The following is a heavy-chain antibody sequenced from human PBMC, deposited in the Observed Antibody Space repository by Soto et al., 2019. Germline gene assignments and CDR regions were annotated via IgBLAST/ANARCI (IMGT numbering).Heavy chain of an antibody. V-gene: IGHV4-30-4*01. J-gene: IGHJ4*02. D-gene: IGHD4-17*01. CDR3: ARTSYTVTTFEFDY. CDR2: IYYSGST. CDR1: GGSISSGDYY. Sequence: TLSLTCTVSGGSISSGDYYWSWIRQPPGKGLEWIGYIYYSGSTYYNPSLKSRVTISVDTSKNQFSLKLSSVTAADTAVYYCARTSYTVTTFEFDYWGQGTLVTVSS.